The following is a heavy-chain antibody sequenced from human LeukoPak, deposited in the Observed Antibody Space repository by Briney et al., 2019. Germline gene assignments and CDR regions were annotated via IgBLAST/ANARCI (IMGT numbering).Heavy chain of an antibody. J-gene: IGHJ4*02. D-gene: IGHD3-16*02. CDR1: GGSISSYY. CDR2: IYTSGST. V-gene: IGHV4-4*07. Sequence: PSETLSLTCTVSGGSISSYYWSWIRQPAGKGLEWIGRIYTSGSTNYNPSLKSRVTMSVDTSKNQFSLRLSSVTAADTAVYDCARNKYVWGSYRYLLFDYWGQGTLVTVSS. CDR3: ARNKYVWGSYRYLLFDY.